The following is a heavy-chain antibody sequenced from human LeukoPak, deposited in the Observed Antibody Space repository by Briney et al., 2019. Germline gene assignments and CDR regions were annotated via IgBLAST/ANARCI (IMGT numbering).Heavy chain of an antibody. CDR1: GFTFTTYS. Sequence: GGSLRLSCAASGFTFTTYSMNWVRQAPGKGLEWVSYISSSSTTIYYADSVKGRFTISRDNAKNSLYLQMNSLRDEDTAVYYCAKPVPDRSGWNFGYWGQGTLVTVSS. D-gene: IGHD6-19*01. J-gene: IGHJ4*02. CDR2: ISSSSTTI. V-gene: IGHV3-48*02. CDR3: AKPVPDRSGWNFGY.